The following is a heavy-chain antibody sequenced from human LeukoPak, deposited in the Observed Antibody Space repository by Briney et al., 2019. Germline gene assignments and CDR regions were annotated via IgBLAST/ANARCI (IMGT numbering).Heavy chain of an antibody. CDR3: ARGLPIDY. V-gene: IGHV4-59*04. CDR2: IYYSGST. J-gene: IGHJ4*02. CDR1: GGSISSYY. Sequence: SETLSLTCTVSGGSISSYYWSWIRQPPGKGLEWIGSIYYSGSTYYNPSLKSRVTISVDTSKNQFSLKLSSVTAADTAVYYCARGLPIDYWGQGTLVTVSS. D-gene: IGHD1-26*01.